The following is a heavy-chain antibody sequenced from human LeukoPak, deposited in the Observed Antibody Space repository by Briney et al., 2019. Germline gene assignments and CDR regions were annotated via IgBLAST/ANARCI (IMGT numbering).Heavy chain of an antibody. V-gene: IGHV4-59*08. CDR1: GASISSDY. J-gene: IGHJ4*02. CDR3: ARGKDYYDSGSNYHFDY. D-gene: IGHD3-10*01. CDR2: IYYGGSL. Sequence: PSETLSLTCTVSGASISSDYWSWVRQSPGKGLEWIAYIYYGGSLKYNPSLTSRVTISVDTSTNRFSLKLSSVTAADTAMYYCARGKDYYDSGSNYHFDYWGQGTLVTVSS.